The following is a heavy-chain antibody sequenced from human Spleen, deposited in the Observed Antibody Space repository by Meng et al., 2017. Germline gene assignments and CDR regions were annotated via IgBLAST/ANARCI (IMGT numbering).Heavy chain of an antibody. CDR3: ARLGGVDPSPPL. J-gene: IGHJ4*02. CDR2: IHPSGRT. CDR1: GVPISSDNY. V-gene: IGHV4-4*02. Sequence: VPLQGPGPGVVKPSGPLSLSGAVSGVPISSDNYWSWVRQPPGKGLEWIGEIHPSGRTNYNSFLESRVTISVDQSKNQFSLNLYSVTAADTAFYYCARLGGVDPSPPLWGQGTLVTVSS. D-gene: IGHD3-16*01.